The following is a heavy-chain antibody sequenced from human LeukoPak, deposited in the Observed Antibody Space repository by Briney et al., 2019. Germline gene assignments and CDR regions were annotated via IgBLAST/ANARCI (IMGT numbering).Heavy chain of an antibody. CDR1: GFTVSRNY. V-gene: IGHV3-66*01. J-gene: IGHJ4*02. CDR2: IYIDDNT. CDR3: ARGDGYNVFDS. Sequence: GGSERLSSAASGFTVSRNYMSWVRQAPGKGLEWVSVIYIDDNTYYADSVKGRFTISRDNSTNTVYLQMNSLRAEDTAVYYCARGDGYNVFDSWGQGALVTDS. D-gene: IGHD5-24*01.